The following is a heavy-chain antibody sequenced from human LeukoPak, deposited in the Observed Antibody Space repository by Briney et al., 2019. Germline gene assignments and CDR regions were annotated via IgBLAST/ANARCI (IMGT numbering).Heavy chain of an antibody. CDR3: ARDPPFIIGTTFFDY. Sequence: GSLRLSCAASGFTFSSYSMNWVRQAPGKGLEWVSSISTSSTYIYYADSVKGRFTISRDNAKNSLYLQMNSLRAEDTAVYYCARDPPFIIGTTFFDYWGQGTLVTVSS. V-gene: IGHV3-21*01. J-gene: IGHJ4*02. CDR2: ISTSSTYI. D-gene: IGHD1-20*01. CDR1: GFTFSSYS.